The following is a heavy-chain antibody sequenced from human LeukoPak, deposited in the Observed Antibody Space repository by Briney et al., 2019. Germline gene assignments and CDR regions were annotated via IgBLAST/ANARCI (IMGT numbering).Heavy chain of an antibody. Sequence: SETLSLTCAVHDGSFSGYYWSWIRQPPGKGLEWIGEINHSGSTNYNPSLKSRVTISVDTSKNQFSLKLSSVTAADTAVYYCARGRRGWKLDIWGQGTMVTVSS. CDR2: INHSGST. CDR1: DGSFSGYY. D-gene: IGHD1-1*01. V-gene: IGHV4-34*01. CDR3: ARGRRGWKLDI. J-gene: IGHJ3*02.